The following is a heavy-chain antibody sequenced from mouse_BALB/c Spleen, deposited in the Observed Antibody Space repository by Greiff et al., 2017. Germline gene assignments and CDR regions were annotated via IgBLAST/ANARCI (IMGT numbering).Heavy chain of an antibody. CDR3: ARENDYDDGYDAMDD. J-gene: IGHJ4*01. CDR2: ISNGGGST. V-gene: IGHV5-12-2*01. CDR1: GFTFSSYT. D-gene: IGHD2-4*01. Sequence: EVQVVESGGGLVQPGGSLKLSCAASGFTFSSYTMSWVRQTPEKRLEWVAYISNGGGSTYYPDTVKGRFTISTDNTKNTLYLQMSSLKSEDTAMYYCARENDYDDGYDAMDDWGQGTSVTVSS.